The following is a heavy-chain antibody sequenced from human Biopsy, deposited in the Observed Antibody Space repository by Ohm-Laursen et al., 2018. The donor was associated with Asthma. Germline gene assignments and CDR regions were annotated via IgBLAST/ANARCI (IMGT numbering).Heavy chain of an antibody. D-gene: IGHD4-23*01. Sequence: GASVKVSCKASGDIFGSFGIKWVRLAPGQGLEWMGGIIPIYGTTHTAQKFQGRVTITADESTSTAYMELTSLRTEDTAVYYCARGGYYGGRRQHNGLDVWGQGTTVTVSS. V-gene: IGHV1-69*13. CDR2: IIPIYGTT. J-gene: IGHJ6*02. CDR1: GDIFGSFG. CDR3: ARGGYYGGRRQHNGLDV.